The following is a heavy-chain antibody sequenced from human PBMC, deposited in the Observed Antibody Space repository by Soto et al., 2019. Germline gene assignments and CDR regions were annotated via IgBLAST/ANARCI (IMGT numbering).Heavy chain of an antibody. Sequence: GGSLSLSCAASGFTFSSYAMSWVRQAPGKGLEWVSAISGSGGSTYYADSVKGRFTISRDNSKNTLYLQMNSLRAEDTAVYYCAKGSHLSDIAVAAPQAPNYWGQGTLVTVSS. V-gene: IGHV3-23*01. CDR2: ISGSGGST. D-gene: IGHD6-19*01. J-gene: IGHJ4*02. CDR1: GFTFSSYA. CDR3: AKGSHLSDIAVAAPQAPNY.